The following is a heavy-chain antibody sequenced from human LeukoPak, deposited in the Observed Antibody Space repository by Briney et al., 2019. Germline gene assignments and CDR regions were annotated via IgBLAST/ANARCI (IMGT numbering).Heavy chain of an antibody. Sequence: ASVKVSCKASGYTFTSYGISWVRQAPGQGLEWMAWISAYNGNTNYAQKLQGRVTMTTDTSTNTAYMELRSLRSDDTAVYYCARDAPRYYYGSGSNFDYWGQGTLVTVSS. J-gene: IGHJ4*02. CDR2: ISAYNGNT. V-gene: IGHV1-18*01. CDR3: ARDAPRYYYGSGSNFDY. CDR1: GYTFTSYG. D-gene: IGHD3-10*01.